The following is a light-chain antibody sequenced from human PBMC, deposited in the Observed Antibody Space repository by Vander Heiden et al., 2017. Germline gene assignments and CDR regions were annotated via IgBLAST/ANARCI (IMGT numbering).Light chain of an antibody. CDR1: SSDVGSYNL. CDR3: CSYAGSNV. Sequence: QSALTHPASASGSPGPSITISCPGTSSDVGSYNLVSWYQQHPGKAPKLMIYEVSKRPSGVSNRFSGSKSGNTASLTISGLQAEDEADYYCCSYAGSNVFGTGTKVTVL. V-gene: IGLV2-23*02. CDR2: EVS. J-gene: IGLJ1*01.